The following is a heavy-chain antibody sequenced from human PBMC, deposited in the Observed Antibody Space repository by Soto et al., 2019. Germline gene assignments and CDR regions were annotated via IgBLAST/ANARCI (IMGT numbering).Heavy chain of an antibody. J-gene: IGHJ3*02. CDR1: GFSLSNARMG. CDR3: ARPTYYDFWSGPLGAFDI. CDR2: IFSNDEK. Sequence: QVTLKESGPVLVKPTETLTLTCTVSGFSLSNARMGVSWIRQPPGKALEWLAHIFSNDEKSYSTSLKSRLTISKDTSQSQVVLTMTNMDPVDTATYYCARPTYYDFWSGPLGAFDIWGQGTMVTVSS. V-gene: IGHV2-26*01. D-gene: IGHD3-3*01.